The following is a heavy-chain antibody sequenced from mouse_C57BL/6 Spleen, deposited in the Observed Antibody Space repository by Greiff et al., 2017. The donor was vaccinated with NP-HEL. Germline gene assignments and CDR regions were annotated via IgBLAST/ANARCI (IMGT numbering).Heavy chain of an antibody. V-gene: IGHV1-52*01. CDR3: ARSGWDVWFAY. CDR1: GYTFTSYW. CDR2: IDPSDSET. Sequence: QVQLQQPGAELVRPGSSVKLSCKASGYTFTSYWMHWVKQRPIQGLEWIGNIDPSDSETHYNQKFKDKATLTVDKSSSTAYMQLSSLTSEDSAVYYCARSGWDVWFAYWGQGTLVTVSA. D-gene: IGHD3-1*01. J-gene: IGHJ3*01.